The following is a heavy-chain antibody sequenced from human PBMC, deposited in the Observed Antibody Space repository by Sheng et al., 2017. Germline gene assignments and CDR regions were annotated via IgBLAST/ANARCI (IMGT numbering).Heavy chain of an antibody. CDR1: GFTFSSYA. J-gene: IGHJ1*01. CDR3: AKDHTPLRYFDWLLEPLYFQH. CDR2: ISGSGGST. Sequence: EVQLLESGGGLVQPGGSLRLSCAASGFTFSSYAMSWVRQAPGKGLEWVSAISGSGGSTYYADSVKGRFTISRDNSKNTLYLQMNSLRAEDTAVYYCAKDHTPLRYFDWLLEPLYFQHWGQGTLVTVSS. V-gene: IGHV3-23*01. D-gene: IGHD3-9*01.